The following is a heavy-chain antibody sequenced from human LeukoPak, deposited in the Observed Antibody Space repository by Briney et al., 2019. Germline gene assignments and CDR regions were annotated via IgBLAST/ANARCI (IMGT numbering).Heavy chain of an antibody. CDR3: AKEFNRGLPDY. CDR2: ISYDGSNE. V-gene: IGHV3-30*18. CDR1: GFTFSTYG. D-gene: IGHD2-21*01. J-gene: IGHJ4*02. Sequence: GGSLRLSCAASGFTFSTYGMHWVRQAPGKGLEWVAVISYDGSNEYYADSVKGRFTISRDNSKNTLYLQMSSLRAEDTAVYYCAKEFNRGLPDYWGQGTLVTVSS.